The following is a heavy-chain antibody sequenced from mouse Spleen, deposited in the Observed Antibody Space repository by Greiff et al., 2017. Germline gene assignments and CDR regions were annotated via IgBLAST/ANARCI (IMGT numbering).Heavy chain of an antibody. CDR2: INPSNGRT. J-gene: IGHJ1*01. CDR3: ARGDYGYPLDFDV. Sequence: QVQLQQPGAELVKPGASVKLSCKASGYTFTSYWMHWVKQRPGQGLEWIGEINPSNGRTNYNEKFKSKATLTVDKSSSTAYMQLSSLTSEDSAVYYCARGDYGYPLDFDVWGAGTTVTVSS. CDR1: GYTFTSYW. D-gene: IGHD1-2*01. V-gene: IGHV1S81*02.